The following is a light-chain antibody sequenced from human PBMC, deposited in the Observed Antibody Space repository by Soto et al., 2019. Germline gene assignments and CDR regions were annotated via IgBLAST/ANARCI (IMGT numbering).Light chain of an antibody. J-gene: IGKJ1*01. CDR2: GAS. V-gene: IGKV3-15*01. Sequence: EIVMTQSPATLSVSPGERATLSCRASQSVSSNLAWYQQKPGQAPRLLIFGASTRATGIPARFSGSGSGTEFTLTISSLQSEDFAVYYCQQYNNLPPWTFGQGTKVDFK. CDR3: QQYNNLPPWT. CDR1: QSVSSN.